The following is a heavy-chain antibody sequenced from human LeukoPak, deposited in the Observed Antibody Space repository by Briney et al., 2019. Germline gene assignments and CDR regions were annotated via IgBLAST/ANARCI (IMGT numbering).Heavy chain of an antibody. CDR3: AKGSFYCNGNSCPQYYYYMDV. CDR2: IWYDGSNK. J-gene: IGHJ6*03. D-gene: IGHD2/OR15-2a*01. Sequence: GGSLRLSCAASGYTFSRHGIHWVRQAPGKGLERGAFIWYDGSNKYYADSVKGRFTISRDDSKTTLYLQMNSLRVEHTAVYYCAKGSFYCNGNSCPQYYYYMDVWGKGTTVTVSS. V-gene: IGHV3-30*02. CDR1: GYTFSRHG.